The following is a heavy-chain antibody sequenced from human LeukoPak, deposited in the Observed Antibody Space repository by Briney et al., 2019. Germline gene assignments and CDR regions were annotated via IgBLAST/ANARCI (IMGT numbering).Heavy chain of an antibody. CDR2: IRSKAYGGTT. V-gene: IGHV3-49*04. CDR3: ASQYSGY. CDR1: GFTFGDYV. J-gene: IGHJ4*02. D-gene: IGHD3-10*01. Sequence: HTGGSLRLSCTASGFTFGDYVMSWVRQAPGKGLEWVGFIRSKAYGGTTKNAASVKGRFTISRDNAKNSLYLQMNSLRAEDTAVYYCASQYSGYWGQGTLVTVSS.